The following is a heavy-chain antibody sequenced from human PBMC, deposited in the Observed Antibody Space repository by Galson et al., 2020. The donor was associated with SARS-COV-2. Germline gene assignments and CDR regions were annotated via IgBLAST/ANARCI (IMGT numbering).Heavy chain of an antibody. J-gene: IGHJ4*02. CDR2: TYGSGIT. CDR1: GFPVNSNF. D-gene: IGHD2-21*02. CDR3: ARDYPVTAIR. Sequence: GGSLRLSCAASGFPVNSNFMTWVRQAPGKGLEWLSITYGSGITYYTDPVKGRFTISRDISKNTLFLQMNSLRAEDTAVYYCARDYPVTAIRWGQGTLVTVSS. V-gene: IGHV3-53*01.